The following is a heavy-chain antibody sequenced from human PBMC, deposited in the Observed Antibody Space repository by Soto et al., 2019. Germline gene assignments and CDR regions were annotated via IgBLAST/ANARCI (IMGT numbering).Heavy chain of an antibody. Sequence: AASVKVSCKVSGYTLTELSMHWVRQAPGKGLEWMGGFDPEDGETIYAQKFQGRVTMTEDTSTDTAYMELSSLRSEDTAVYYCARARPNYYDDSGLSLFDYWGQGTLVTVSS. CDR3: ARARPNYYDDSGLSLFDY. J-gene: IGHJ4*02. CDR2: FDPEDGET. V-gene: IGHV1-24*01. D-gene: IGHD3-22*01. CDR1: GYTLTELS.